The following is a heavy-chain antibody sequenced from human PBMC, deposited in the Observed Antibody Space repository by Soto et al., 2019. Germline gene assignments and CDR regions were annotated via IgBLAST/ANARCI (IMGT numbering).Heavy chain of an antibody. D-gene: IGHD2-15*01. J-gene: IGHJ4*02. CDR1: GYTFTSYG. V-gene: IGHV1-18*01. Sequence: QVQLVQSGAEVKKPGASVKVSCKASGYTFTSYGISWVRQAPGQGLEWMGWISAYNGNTNYAQKLEGRVTMTTNASTSTGYMELRSLRSDDTAVYYCARDRRLGYCSGGSCYGFNYWGQGTLVTVSS. CDR3: ARDRRLGYCSGGSCYGFNY. CDR2: ISAYNGNT.